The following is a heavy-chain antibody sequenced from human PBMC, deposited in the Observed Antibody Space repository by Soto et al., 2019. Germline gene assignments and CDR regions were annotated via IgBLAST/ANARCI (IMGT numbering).Heavy chain of an antibody. CDR1: GFSLSTSGVG. Sequence: QITLKESGPTLVKPTQTLTLTCTFSGFSLSTSGVGVGWIRQPPGKALEWLALIYWDDDKRYSQSLKSRLTITKDTSKDKVVLTMTNMDPLDTSTYDCAHRLEYSNSQCVQRLFDPWGQGTLVTVSS. CDR3: AHRLEYSNSQCVQRLFDP. D-gene: IGHD6-6*01. CDR2: IYWDDDK. J-gene: IGHJ5*02. V-gene: IGHV2-5*02.